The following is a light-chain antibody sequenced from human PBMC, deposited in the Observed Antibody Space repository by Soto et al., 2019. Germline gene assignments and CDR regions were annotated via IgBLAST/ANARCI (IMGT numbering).Light chain of an antibody. Sequence: DIVMTQIPLSLSVTPGQPAAIACKSSQSLLHSDGKNYLCWYLQRPGQPPQLLIYEVSNRFLGVPERFSASGSGTDFTLKISRVEAEDVGIYYCVKSIQLPWSFGQRTQLEIK. V-gene: IGKV2D-29*01. CDR2: EVS. J-gene: IGKJ2*04. CDR3: VKSIQLPWS. CDR1: QSLLHSDGKNY.